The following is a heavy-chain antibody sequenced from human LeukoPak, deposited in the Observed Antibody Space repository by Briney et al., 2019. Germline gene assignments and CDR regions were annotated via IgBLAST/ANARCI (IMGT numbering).Heavy chain of an antibody. J-gene: IGHJ5*02. D-gene: IGHD2-2*01. CDR1: GGSISSGSYY. CDR2: IYTSGST. Sequence: SETLSLTFTVSGGSISSGSYYWSWIRQPAGKGLEWIGRIYTSGSTNYNPSLKSRVTISVDTSKNQFSLKLSSVTAADTAVYYCARGGYCSSTSCYARPINWFDPWGQGTLVTVSS. V-gene: IGHV4-61*02. CDR3: ARGGYCSSTSCYARPINWFDP.